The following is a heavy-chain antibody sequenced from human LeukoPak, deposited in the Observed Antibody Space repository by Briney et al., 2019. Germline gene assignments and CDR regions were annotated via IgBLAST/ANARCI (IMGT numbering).Heavy chain of an antibody. CDR3: ASSYYYGSSAFDI. Sequence: SETLSLTCTVSGGSISSYYWSWIRQPPGKGLEWIGYIYYSGSTNYNPSLKSRVTVSVDTSKNQFSLKLSSVTAADTAVYYCASSYYYGSSAFDIWGQGTMVTVSS. CDR2: IYYSGST. J-gene: IGHJ3*02. D-gene: IGHD3-10*01. V-gene: IGHV4-59*01. CDR1: GGSISSYY.